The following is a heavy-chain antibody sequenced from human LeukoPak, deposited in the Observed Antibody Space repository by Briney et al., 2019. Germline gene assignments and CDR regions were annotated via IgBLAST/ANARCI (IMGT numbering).Heavy chain of an antibody. CDR1: GYPFTTYG. J-gene: IGHJ5*02. CDR2: ISANNGNT. CDR3: ARTVGDRADP. Sequence: ASVKVSCKASGYPFTTYGFIWVRQAPGLGLEWMGWISANNGNTKYGQKFQGRVTMTTDTTTETAYMELRSLRFDDTAIYYCARTVGDRADPWGQGSPVTVSS. D-gene: IGHD2-21*01. V-gene: IGHV1-18*01.